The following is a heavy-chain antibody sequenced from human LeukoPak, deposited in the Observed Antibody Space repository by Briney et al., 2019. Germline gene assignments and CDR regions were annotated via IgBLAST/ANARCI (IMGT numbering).Heavy chain of an antibody. D-gene: IGHD1-20*01. J-gene: IGHJ4*02. Sequence: ASVKLSCKASGYSFVSYGINWVRQAPGQGLEWMGWISAYNGKTDVAQKLRGRVTMTTDTSTSTAYMELRGLRSDDTAVYYCMRDFRGINNWNDRLDYWGQGTLLTVSS. CDR2: ISAYNGKT. V-gene: IGHV1-18*01. CDR3: MRDFRGINNWNDRLDY. CDR1: GYSFVSYG.